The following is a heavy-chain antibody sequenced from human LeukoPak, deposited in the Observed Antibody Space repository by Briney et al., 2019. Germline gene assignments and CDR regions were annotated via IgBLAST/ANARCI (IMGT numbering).Heavy chain of an antibody. CDR2: IIPIFGTA. J-gene: IGHJ4*02. Sequence: SVKVSCTASGGTFSSYAISWVRQAPGQGLEWMGGIIPIFGTANYAQKFQGRVTITADESTSTAYMELSSLRSEDTAVYYCARSGEENYYDSSGQVSPFDYWGQGTLVTVSS. V-gene: IGHV1-69*13. CDR1: GGTFSSYA. CDR3: ARSGEENYYDSSGQVSPFDY. D-gene: IGHD3-22*01.